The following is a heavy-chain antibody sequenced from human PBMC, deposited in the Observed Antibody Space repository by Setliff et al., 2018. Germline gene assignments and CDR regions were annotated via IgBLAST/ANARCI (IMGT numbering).Heavy chain of an antibody. J-gene: IGHJ4*02. CDR2: IIPIFGTP. Sequence: SVKVSCKASAYIFSSYGLSWVRQAPGQGLEWMGAIIPIFGTPNYAQKFQDRVTITAGVSTSTAYMELSSLRSDDTAVYYCARDGAYCSGGSYWGQGTLVTVPQ. CDR3: ARDGAYCSGGSY. CDR1: AYIFSSYG. D-gene: IGHD2-15*01. V-gene: IGHV1-69*13.